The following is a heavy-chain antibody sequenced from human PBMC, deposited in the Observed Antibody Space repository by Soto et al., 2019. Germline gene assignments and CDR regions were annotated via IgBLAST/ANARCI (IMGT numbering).Heavy chain of an antibody. CDR3: AKDQAGGWISHGYDH. CDR2: SRDKAQGYST. D-gene: IGHD5-12*01. Sequence: EVQLVESGGALVQPGGSLRLSCAGSGFTLSDHYIDWVRQAPGKGLEWVGRSRDKAQGYSTAYAASVKGRFTTSRDESKNSVYLQMNSLKTEDTAVYFCAKDQAGGWISHGYDHWGQGSRVAVSA. V-gene: IGHV3-72*01. CDR1: GFTLSDHY. J-gene: IGHJ5*02.